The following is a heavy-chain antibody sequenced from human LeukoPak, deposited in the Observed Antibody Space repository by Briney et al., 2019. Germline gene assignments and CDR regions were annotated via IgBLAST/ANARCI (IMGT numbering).Heavy chain of an antibody. Sequence: GESLKISCKGSGYSFTSYWIGWVRQIPGKGLEWMGIIYPGDSDTRYSPSFQGQVTISADKSISTAYLQWSSLKASDTAMYYCARHGSYYDSSGYSYYYYGMDVWGQGTTVTVSS. CDR3: ARHGSYYDSSGYSYYYYGMDV. J-gene: IGHJ6*02. CDR1: GYSFTSYW. CDR2: IYPGDSDT. D-gene: IGHD3-22*01. V-gene: IGHV5-51*01.